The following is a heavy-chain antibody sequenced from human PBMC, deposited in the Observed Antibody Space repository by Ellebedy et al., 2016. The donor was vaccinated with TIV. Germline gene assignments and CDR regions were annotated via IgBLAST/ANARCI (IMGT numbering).Heavy chain of an antibody. CDR2: IYSGGST. V-gene: IGHV3-53*01. D-gene: IGHD1-1*01. CDR3: AKSYWNRAGYFDY. Sequence: GESLKISCAASGFTVSSNYMSWVRQAPGKGLEWVSVIYSGGSTYYADSVKGRFTISRDNSKNTLYLQMNSLRAEDTAVYYCAKSYWNRAGYFDYWGQGTLVTVSS. J-gene: IGHJ4*02. CDR1: GFTVSSNY.